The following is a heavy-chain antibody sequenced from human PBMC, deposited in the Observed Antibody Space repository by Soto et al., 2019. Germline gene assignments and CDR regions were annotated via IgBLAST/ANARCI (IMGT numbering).Heavy chain of an antibody. Sequence: VSVKVSCKASGYAFRSNYIHWVRQASGQGLEWMGVINPSNGRTTYAQNFQDRVTMTRDTSTSTVYLELRSLSSDDTAVYYCARRGFDYWGQGTPVTVSP. CDR1: GYAFRSNY. V-gene: IGHV1-46*01. J-gene: IGHJ4*02. CDR2: INPSNGRT. CDR3: ARRGFDY.